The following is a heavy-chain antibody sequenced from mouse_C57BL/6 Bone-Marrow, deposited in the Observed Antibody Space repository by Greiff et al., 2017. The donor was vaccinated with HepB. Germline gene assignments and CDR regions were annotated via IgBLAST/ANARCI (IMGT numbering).Heavy chain of an antibody. CDR3: ARGAGGDY. CDR1: GFTFSSYG. Sequence: EVQGVESGGDLVKPGGSLKLSCAASGFTFSSYGMSWVRQTPDKRLEWVATISSGGSYTYYPDSVKGRFTISRDNAKNTLYLQMSSLKSEDTAMYYWARGAGGDYWGQGTTLTVSS. CDR2: ISSGGSYT. V-gene: IGHV5-6*01. J-gene: IGHJ2*01.